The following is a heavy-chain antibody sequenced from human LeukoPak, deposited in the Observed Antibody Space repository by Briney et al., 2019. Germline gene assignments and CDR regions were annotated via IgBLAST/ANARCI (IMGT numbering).Heavy chain of an antibody. Sequence: GSLTLSCSASGFSFSNYAMHWVRQAPGKGLEYVSAISTNGGHTYYADSVQGRFTISRDDSKNTLYLQMSSLRAEDTALYYCVKDLLGYCSSTSCYATGPFDYWGQGTLVSASS. D-gene: IGHD2-2*01. CDR1: GFSFSNYA. V-gene: IGHV3-64D*09. J-gene: IGHJ4*02. CDR3: VKDLLGYCSSTSCYATGPFDY. CDR2: ISTNGGHT.